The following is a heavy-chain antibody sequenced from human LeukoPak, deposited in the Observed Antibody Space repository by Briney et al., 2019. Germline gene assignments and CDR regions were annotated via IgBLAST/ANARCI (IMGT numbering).Heavy chain of an antibody. CDR1: GYTFTGYY. J-gene: IGHJ3*02. CDR3: ASIDNWNDLFDAFDI. CDR2: INPNSGGT. Sequence: GASVKVSCKASGYTFTGYYMHWVRQAPGQGLEWMGWINPNSGGTNYAQKFQGRVTMTRDTSISTAYMELSRLRSDDTAVYYCASIDNWNDLFDAFDIWGQGTMVTVSS. V-gene: IGHV1-2*02. D-gene: IGHD1-20*01.